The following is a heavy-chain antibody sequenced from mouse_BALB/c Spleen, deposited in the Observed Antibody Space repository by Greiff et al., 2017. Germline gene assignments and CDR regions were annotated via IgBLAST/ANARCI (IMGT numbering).Heavy chain of an antibody. CDR1: GFSLTSYG. V-gene: IGHV2-5-1*01. D-gene: IGHD2-14*01. Sequence: VKLQESGPSLVQPSQSLSITCTVSGFSLTSYGVHWVRQSPGKGLEWLGVIWRGGSTDYNAAFMSRLSITKDNSKSQVFFKMNSLQADDTAIYYCAKNAYYRSAWFAYWGQGTLVTVSA. J-gene: IGHJ3*01. CDR3: AKNAYYRSAWFAY. CDR2: IWRGGST.